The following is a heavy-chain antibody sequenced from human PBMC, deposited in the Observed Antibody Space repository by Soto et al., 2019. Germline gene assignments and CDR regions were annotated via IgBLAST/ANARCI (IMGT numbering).Heavy chain of an antibody. D-gene: IGHD2-15*01. Sequence: GGSLRLSCAASGFTFRDYAMHWVRQAPGKGLEWVSLVSWNSAGLVYADSIKGRFTISRDNAKNSLYLQMNNLRTEDTAFYYCTRGYCTVGSCAFDIWGQGTMVTVSS. V-gene: IGHV3-9*01. CDR1: GFTFRDYA. CDR2: VSWNSAGL. CDR3: TRGYCTVGSCAFDI. J-gene: IGHJ3*02.